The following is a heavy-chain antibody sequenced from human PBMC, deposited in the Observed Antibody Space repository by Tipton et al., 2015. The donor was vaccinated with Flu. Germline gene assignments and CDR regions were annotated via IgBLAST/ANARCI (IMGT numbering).Heavy chain of an antibody. CDR1: GFSLMTYE. V-gene: IGHV3-48*03. J-gene: IGHJ6*02. CDR2: IGIGGITV. D-gene: IGHD2-2*01. CDR3: AKLYPRDTSISLPDMDV. Sequence: VQSGGSLRLSCAASGFSLMTYEMNWVRQTPGQGLEWLAYIGIGGITVYADSVEGRFTISRDNAKDSLFLQMDSLRVEDTGVYYCAKLYPRDTSISLPDMDVWGQGTTVTVSS.